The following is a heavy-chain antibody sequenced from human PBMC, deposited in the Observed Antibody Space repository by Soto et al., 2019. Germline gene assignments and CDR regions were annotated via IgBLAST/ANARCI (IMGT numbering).Heavy chain of an antibody. J-gene: IGHJ6*03. CDR2: IYYSGST. Sequence: SETLSLTCTVSGGSISSGGYYWSWIRQHPGKGLEWIGYIYYSGSTYYNPSLKSRVTISVDTSKNQFSLKLSSVTAADTAVYYWARDRRDKKGWDYYYYIDVWGKGTTVTVSS. CDR1: GGSISSGGYY. D-gene: IGHD1-26*01. CDR3: ARDRRDKKGWDYYYYIDV. V-gene: IGHV4-31*03.